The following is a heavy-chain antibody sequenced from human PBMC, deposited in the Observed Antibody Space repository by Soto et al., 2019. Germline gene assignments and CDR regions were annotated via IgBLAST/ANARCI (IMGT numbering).Heavy chain of an antibody. J-gene: IGHJ3*02. CDR1: GASIHNGDYY. Sequence: SDTLSLTCTVSGASIHNGDYYWSWIRQPPGKGLEWIGYIYYSGSTYYNPSLKSRVAISVDTSKNQFSLRLSSVTAADTAVYYCARDSLLGYCSGSSCHNAFDIWGQGTMVTVSS. V-gene: IGHV4-30-4*02. CDR3: ARDSLLGYCSGSSCHNAFDI. D-gene: IGHD2-15*01. CDR2: IYYSGST.